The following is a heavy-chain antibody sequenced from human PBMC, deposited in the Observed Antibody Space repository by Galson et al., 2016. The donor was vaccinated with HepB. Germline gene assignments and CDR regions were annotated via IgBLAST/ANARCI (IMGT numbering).Heavy chain of an antibody. CDR1: GFTFSSYS. D-gene: IGHD6-13*01. Sequence: SLRLSCAASGFTFSSYSMNWVRQAPGTGLEWISYISGSRNTRSAIYYADSVKGRFTISRDNSKNTLSLQMNSLRAEDTALYYCAKGRSLSAAVSIWFDPWGQGTLVTVSS. CDR3: AKGRSLSAAVSIWFDP. V-gene: IGHV3-48*01. J-gene: IGHJ5*02. CDR2: ISGSRNTRSAI.